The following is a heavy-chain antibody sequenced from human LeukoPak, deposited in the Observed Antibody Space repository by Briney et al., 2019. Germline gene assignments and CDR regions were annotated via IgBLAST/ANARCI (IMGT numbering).Heavy chain of an antibody. CDR1: GFTFDDYA. D-gene: IGHD5-12*01. V-gene: IGHV3-9*01. Sequence: QPGRSLRLSCAASGFTFDDYAMHWVRQAPGKGLEWVSGISWNSGSIGHADSVKGRFTISRDNAKNSLYLQMNSLRAEDTALYYCAKDMVATISSSYGMDVWGQGTTVTVSS. CDR3: AKDMVATISSSYGMDV. CDR2: ISWNSGSI. J-gene: IGHJ6*02.